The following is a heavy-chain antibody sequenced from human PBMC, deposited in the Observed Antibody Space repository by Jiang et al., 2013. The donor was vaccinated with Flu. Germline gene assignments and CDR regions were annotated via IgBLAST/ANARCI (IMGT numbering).Heavy chain of an antibody. CDR1: GGSISSGDYY. CDR2: IYYSGRT. J-gene: IGHJ5*02. Sequence: PGLVKPSQTLSLTCTVSGGSISSGDYYWSWIRHHPGKGLEWVGYIYYSGRTYYNPSLKSRVTISVDTSKNQFSLKLSSVTAADTAVYYCARGASRSWFDPWGQGTLVTVSS. V-gene: IGHV4-31*03. CDR3: ARGASRSWFDP.